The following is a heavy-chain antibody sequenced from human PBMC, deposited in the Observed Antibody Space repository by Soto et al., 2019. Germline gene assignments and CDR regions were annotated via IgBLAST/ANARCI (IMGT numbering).Heavy chain of an antibody. D-gene: IGHD3-3*01. CDR3: ARDLYXDFWSGYSGYYYYGMDV. Sequence: ASVKVSCNASGYTFTSYATHWVRQAPGQRLEWMGWINAGNGNTKYSQKFQGRVTITRDTSASTAYMELSSLRSEDTAVYYCARDLYXDFWSGYSGYYYYGMDVWGQGTTVTVSS. V-gene: IGHV1-3*01. CDR2: INAGNGNT. J-gene: IGHJ6*02. CDR1: GYTFTSYA.